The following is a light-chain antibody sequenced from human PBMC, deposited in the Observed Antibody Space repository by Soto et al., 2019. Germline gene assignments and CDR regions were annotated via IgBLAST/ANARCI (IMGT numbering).Light chain of an antibody. V-gene: IGKV3-20*01. CDR2: GAS. CDR3: QHYDSSPGFT. CDR1: QSFHTNY. J-gene: IGKJ4*01. Sequence: EIVLTQSPGTLSLSPGERATLSCRASQSFHTNYLAWYQQRPGQAPRLLIYGASNRASGIPERFSGSGSGTEFTLTINRLEPEDSAVYYCQHYDSSPGFTFGGGTKVEIK.